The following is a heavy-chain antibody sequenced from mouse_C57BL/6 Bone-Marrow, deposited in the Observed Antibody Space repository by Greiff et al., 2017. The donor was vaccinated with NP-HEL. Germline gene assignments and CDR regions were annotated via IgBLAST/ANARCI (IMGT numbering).Heavy chain of an antibody. CDR3: ARYGSSYDD. Sequence: VQLQQPGAELVRPGSSVKLSCKASGYTFTSSWMDWVKQRPGQGLEWIGNIYPSDSETHYNPKFKDKATLTVDKSSSTVYIQLSSLTSEDSAVYYCARYGSSYDDWGQGTTLTVSS. J-gene: IGHJ2*01. D-gene: IGHD1-1*01. CDR1: GYTFTSSW. CDR2: IYPSDSET. V-gene: IGHV1-61*01.